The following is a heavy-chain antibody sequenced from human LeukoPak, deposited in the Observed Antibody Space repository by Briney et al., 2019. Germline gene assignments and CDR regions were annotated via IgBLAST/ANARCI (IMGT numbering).Heavy chain of an antibody. CDR1: GFTVSSNY. D-gene: IGHD3-10*01. J-gene: IGHJ6*03. Sequence: QSGGSLRLSCAASGFTVSSNYMSWVRHAPGKGLEWVSVIYSGGSTYYADSVKGRFTISRDNSKNTLYLQMNSLRAEDTAVYYCARGGYYGSGSCPTAANYYYYYYMDVWGKGTTVTISS. CDR3: ARGGYYGSGSCPTAANYYYYYYMDV. CDR2: IYSGGST. V-gene: IGHV3-66*01.